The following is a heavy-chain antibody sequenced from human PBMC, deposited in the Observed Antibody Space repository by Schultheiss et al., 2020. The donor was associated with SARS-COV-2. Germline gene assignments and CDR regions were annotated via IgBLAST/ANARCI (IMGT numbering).Heavy chain of an antibody. J-gene: IGHJ4*02. CDR3: AREFEFAFDY. CDR1: GFTFSSYS. V-gene: IGHV3-23*01. Sequence: GGSLRLSCAASGFTFSSYSMNWVRQAPGKGLEWVSAISGSGGSTYYADSVKGRFTISRDNSKNTLYLQMNSLRAEDTAVYYCAREFEFAFDYWGQGTLVTVSS. CDR2: ISGSGGST. D-gene: IGHD3-10*01.